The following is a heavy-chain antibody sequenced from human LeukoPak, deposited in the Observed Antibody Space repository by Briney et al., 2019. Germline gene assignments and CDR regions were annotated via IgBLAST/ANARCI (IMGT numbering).Heavy chain of an antibody. J-gene: IGHJ5*02. CDR1: GGSISSSSYY. D-gene: IGHD6-13*01. Sequence: SETLSLTCTVSGGSISSSSYYWGWIRQPPGKGLEWIGSIYYSGNTYYNPSLKSRVTVSVDTSKNQFSLKLNSVTAADTAVYYCARLPSSSWLNWFDPWGQGTLVTVSS. CDR3: ARLPSSSWLNWFDP. V-gene: IGHV4-39*01. CDR2: IYYSGNT.